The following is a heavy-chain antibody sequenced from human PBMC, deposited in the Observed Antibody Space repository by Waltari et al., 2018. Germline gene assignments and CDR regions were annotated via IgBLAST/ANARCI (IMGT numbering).Heavy chain of an antibody. D-gene: IGHD5-12*01. V-gene: IGHV1-8*03. J-gene: IGHJ4*02. Sequence: KKPGASVKVSCKASGYTFTSYDINWVRQATGQGLEWMGWMNPNSGNTGYAQKFQGRVTITRNTSISTAYMELSSLRSEDTAVYYCARGRDGYNFDDYWGQGTLVTVSS. CDR1: GYTFTSYD. CDR3: ARGRDGYNFDDY. CDR2: MNPNSGNT.